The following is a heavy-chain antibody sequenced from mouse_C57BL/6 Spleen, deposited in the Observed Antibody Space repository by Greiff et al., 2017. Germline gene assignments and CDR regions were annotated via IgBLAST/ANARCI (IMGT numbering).Heavy chain of an antibody. CDR3: AREGKLGNYFDD. CDR1: GYTFTSYW. CDR2: IHPNSGST. D-gene: IGHD4-1*01. J-gene: IGHJ2*01. Sequence: VQLQQPGAELVKPGASVKLSCKASGYTFTSYWMHWVKQRPGQGLEWIGMIHPNSGSTNYNEKFKSKATLTVDKSSSTAYMQLSSLTSDDSAVYYCAREGKLGNYFDDWGQGTTLTVSS. V-gene: IGHV1-64*01.